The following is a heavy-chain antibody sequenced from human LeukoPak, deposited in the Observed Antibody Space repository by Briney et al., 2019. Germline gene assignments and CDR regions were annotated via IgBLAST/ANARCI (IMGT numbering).Heavy chain of an antibody. V-gene: IGHV3-21*06. CDR2: ISSTSSYI. D-gene: IGHD6-13*01. Sequence: GGSLRLSCAASGFMFSIYSMNWVRQAPGKGLEWVSPISSTSSYINYADLVRGRFTISRDNAKNSLYLQMNSLRAEDTAMYYCARGDFIAATPEGYWGQGTLVTVSS. J-gene: IGHJ4*02. CDR1: GFMFSIYS. CDR3: ARGDFIAATPEGY.